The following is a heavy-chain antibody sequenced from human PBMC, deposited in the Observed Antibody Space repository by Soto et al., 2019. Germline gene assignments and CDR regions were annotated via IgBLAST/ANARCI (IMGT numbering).Heavy chain of an antibody. CDR2: IYYSGST. CDR1: GGSISSYY. D-gene: IGHD1-26*01. Sequence: SATLSLTCTVSGGSISSYYWSWIRQPPGKGLEWIGYIYYSGSTNYNPSLKSRVTISVDTSKNQFSLKLSSVTAADTAVYYCARSSGGSPTSKYFQHWGQGTLVTVSS. CDR3: ARSSGGSPTSKYFQH. J-gene: IGHJ1*01. V-gene: IGHV4-59*01.